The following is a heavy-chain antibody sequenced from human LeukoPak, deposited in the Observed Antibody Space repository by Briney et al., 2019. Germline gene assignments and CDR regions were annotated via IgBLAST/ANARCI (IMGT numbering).Heavy chain of an antibody. Sequence: SETLSLTCSVSGASISSGSNYWGWIRQPPGKTLEWIGSIYSSGSTYYNSSLQSRVIIIIDTPKSHFSLTLSSVTAADTAVYYCARSDGYGLVDIWGQGTMVTVSS. CDR2: IYSSGST. D-gene: IGHD3-10*01. V-gene: IGHV4-39*07. CDR3: ARSDGYGLVDI. J-gene: IGHJ3*02. CDR1: GASISSGSNY.